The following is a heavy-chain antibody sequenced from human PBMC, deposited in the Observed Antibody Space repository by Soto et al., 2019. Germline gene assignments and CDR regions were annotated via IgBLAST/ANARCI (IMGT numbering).Heavy chain of an antibody. CDR3: ARFVRSCSATTCSTRADV. CDR2: IYSGGST. D-gene: IGHD2-2*01. Sequence: SETLSLTCTVSGGFVNSDTHSWSWIRQTPGKRLEWIGFIYSGGSTKNPSLRSRVTMSVDTSKSQFSLKLRSVIVADTAVYHCARFVRSCSATTCSTRADVWGQGITVTVSS. CDR1: GGFVNSDTHS. V-gene: IGHV4-61*01. J-gene: IGHJ6*02.